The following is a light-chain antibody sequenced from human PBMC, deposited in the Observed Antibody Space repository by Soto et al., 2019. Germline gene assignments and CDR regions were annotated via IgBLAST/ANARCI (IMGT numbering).Light chain of an antibody. Sequence: QSVLTQPASVSGSPGQSITISCTGTSSDVGAYDYVSWYQQHPDKAPKLMIYEVSNRPSGVSNRFSGSKSVNTATLTISGLQAEDDADYYSSSYSSSSTRVFGTGTKVTDL. CDR1: SSDVGAYDY. V-gene: IGLV2-14*03. CDR3: SSYSSSSTRV. CDR2: EVS. J-gene: IGLJ1*01.